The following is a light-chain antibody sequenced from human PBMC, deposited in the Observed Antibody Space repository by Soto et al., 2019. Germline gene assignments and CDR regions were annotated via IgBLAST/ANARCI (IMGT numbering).Light chain of an antibody. V-gene: IGKV3-15*01. CDR3: QQYHSWPPGT. J-gene: IGKJ4*01. CDR2: GAS. Sequence: DIVMTQSPAILSVSPGERATLSCRASQSVETFLAWFQHKAGQAPRLLIFGASTRAACVRGRCSGGGSGTEFALTIDSLRSEDFAVYFCQQYHSWPPGTFGGGTKVEIK. CDR1: QSVETF.